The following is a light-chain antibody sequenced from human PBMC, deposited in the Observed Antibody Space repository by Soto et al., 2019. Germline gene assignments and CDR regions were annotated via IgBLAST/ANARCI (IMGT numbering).Light chain of an antibody. J-gene: IGLJ1*01. Sequence: QSALTQPASVSGSPGQSITISCTGTSSDVGRYNYVSWYQQYPGKAPYLMIYGVRNRPSGVSDRFSGSKSGNTASLTISGLQAEDEADYYCTSYTSSSTYVFGTGTKLTVL. CDR3: TSYTSSSTYV. CDR1: SSDVGRYNY. V-gene: IGLV2-14*01. CDR2: GVR.